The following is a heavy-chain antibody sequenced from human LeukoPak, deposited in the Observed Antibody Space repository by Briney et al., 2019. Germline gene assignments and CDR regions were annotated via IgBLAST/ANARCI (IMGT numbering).Heavy chain of an antibody. CDR2: ISSSSSTI. V-gene: IGHV3-48*01. D-gene: IGHD2-21*01. J-gene: IGHJ4*02. Sequence: GGSLRLSCAASGFTFSSYSMNWVRQAPGKGLEWVSYISSSSSTIYYADSVKGRFTISRDNAKNSLYLQMNSLRAEDTAVYYCALFTWHLALDYWGQGTLVSVSS. CDR3: ALFTWHLALDY. CDR1: GFTFSSYS.